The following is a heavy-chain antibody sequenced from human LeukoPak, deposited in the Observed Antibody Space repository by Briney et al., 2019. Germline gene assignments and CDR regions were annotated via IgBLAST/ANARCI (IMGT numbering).Heavy chain of an antibody. V-gene: IGHV1-58*02. D-gene: IGHD3-10*01. J-gene: IGHJ5*02. CDR3: VVDPRGIGSNWFDP. CDR2: IVVGSGNT. Sequence: GTSVKVSCKASGFTFTSSAMQWVRQARGQRLEWIGWIVVGSGNTNYAQKFQERVTITRDMSTSTAYMELSSLRSEDTAVYYCVVDPRGIGSNWFDPWGQGTLVTVSP. CDR1: GFTFTSSA.